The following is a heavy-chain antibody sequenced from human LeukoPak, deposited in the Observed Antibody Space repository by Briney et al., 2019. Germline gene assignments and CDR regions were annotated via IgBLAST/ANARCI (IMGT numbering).Heavy chain of an antibody. D-gene: IGHD6-19*01. CDR2: IWYDGSNK. CDR3: ARVRAAVAGTAYYYYGMDV. V-gene: IGHV3-33*01. J-gene: IGHJ6*02. Sequence: PGGSLRLSCAASGFTFSSYGMHWVRQAPGKGLEWVAVIWYDGSNKYYADSVKGRFTISRDNSKNTLYLQMNSLRAEDTAVYYCARVRAAVAGTAYYYYGMDVWGQGTTVTVSS. CDR1: GFTFSSYG.